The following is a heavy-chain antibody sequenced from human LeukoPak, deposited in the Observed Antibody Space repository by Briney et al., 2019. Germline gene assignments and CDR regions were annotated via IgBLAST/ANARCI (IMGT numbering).Heavy chain of an antibody. V-gene: IGHV1-2*02. D-gene: IGHD1-7*01. CDR1: GYTFTGYY. J-gene: IGHJ4*02. CDR3: ARPTYNWNYYFDY. CDR2: INPNSGGT. Sequence: ASVKVSCKASGYTFTGYYMHWVRPAPGQGLEWMGWINPNSGGTNYAQKFQGRVTMTRDTSISTAYMELSRLRSDDTAVYYCARPTYNWNYYFDYWGQGTLVPVSS.